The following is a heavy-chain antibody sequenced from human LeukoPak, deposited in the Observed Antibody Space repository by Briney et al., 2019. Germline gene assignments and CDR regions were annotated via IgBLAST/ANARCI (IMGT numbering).Heavy chain of an antibody. CDR1: GFTFSSYG. Sequence: GGSLRLSCAASGFTFSSYGMHWVRQAPGKGLEWVAVISYDGSNKYYADSVKGRFTISRDNSKNTLYLQMNSLRAEDTAVYYCAKEIRLPYFDYWGQGTLVTVSS. CDR3: AKEIRLPYFDY. CDR2: ISYDGSNK. J-gene: IGHJ4*02. V-gene: IGHV3-30*18.